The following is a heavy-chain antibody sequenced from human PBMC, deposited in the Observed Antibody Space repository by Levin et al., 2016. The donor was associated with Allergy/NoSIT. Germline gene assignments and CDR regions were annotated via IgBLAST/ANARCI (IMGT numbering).Heavy chain of an antibody. D-gene: IGHD1-14*01. CDR3: ARESPATYYFDF. Sequence: WVRQAPGQGLEWVGIMYTSVGTTKYAQKFQGRVTMTKDTSTSTVHMELSSLTSEDTAVYYCARESPATYYFDFWGQGTLVTVSS. J-gene: IGHJ4*02. CDR2: MYTSVGTT. V-gene: IGHV1-46*01.